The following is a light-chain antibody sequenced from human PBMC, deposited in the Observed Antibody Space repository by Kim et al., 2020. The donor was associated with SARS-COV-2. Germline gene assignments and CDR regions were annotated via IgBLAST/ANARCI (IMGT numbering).Light chain of an antibody. V-gene: IGLV3-1*01. Sequence: SYELTQPPSVSVSPGQTASITCSGAKLGDKYACWYQQMAGQSPVLVICQDSKRPSGIPERFSGSNSGNTATLTISGTQAMDEADYYCQAWDSSTVVFGGGTQLTVL. J-gene: IGLJ2*01. CDR3: QAWDSSTVV. CDR1: KLGDKY. CDR2: QDS.